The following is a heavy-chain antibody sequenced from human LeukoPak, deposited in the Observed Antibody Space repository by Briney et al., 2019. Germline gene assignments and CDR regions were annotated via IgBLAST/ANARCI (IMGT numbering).Heavy chain of an antibody. CDR2: IYPGDSDT. CDR3: ARVEGVAGYYYGMDV. J-gene: IGHJ6*02. Sequence: GESLKISCKGSGYSFTSYWIGWVRQMPGKGLEWMGIIYPGDSDTRYSPSFQGQVTISADKSISTAYLQWSSLKASDTAMYYCARVEGVAGYYYGMDVWGQGTTVTVSS. V-gene: IGHV5-51*01. CDR1: GYSFTSYW. D-gene: IGHD5-24*01.